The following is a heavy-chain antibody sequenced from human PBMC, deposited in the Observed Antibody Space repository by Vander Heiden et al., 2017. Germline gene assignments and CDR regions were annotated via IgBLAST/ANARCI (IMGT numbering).Heavy chain of an antibody. J-gene: IGHJ4*02. CDR1: GFTFSSYS. V-gene: IGHV3-21*01. CDR2: ISSSSSYI. D-gene: IGHD3-22*01. CDR3: ASFVSMIGAQY. Sequence: EVQLVESGGGLVKPGGSLILSCAASGFTFSSYSMNWVRQAPGKGLEWVSSISSSSSYIYYADSVKGRFTISRDNAKNSLYLQMNSLRAEDTAVYYCASFVSMIGAQYWGQGTLVTVSS.